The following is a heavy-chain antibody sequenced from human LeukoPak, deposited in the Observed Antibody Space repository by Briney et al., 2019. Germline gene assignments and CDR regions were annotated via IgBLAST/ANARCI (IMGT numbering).Heavy chain of an antibody. J-gene: IGHJ6*02. CDR1: GGSISSSSYY. CDR3: ATLVGVGYYYYYYGMDV. Sequence: SETLSLTCTVSGGSISSSSYYWGWIRQPPGKGLEWIGGIYYSGSTYYNPSLKSRVTISVDTSKNQFSLKLSAVPAADTAVYYCATLVGVGYYYYYYGMDVWGQGTTVTVSS. D-gene: IGHD2-15*01. V-gene: IGHV4-39*01. CDR2: IYYSGST.